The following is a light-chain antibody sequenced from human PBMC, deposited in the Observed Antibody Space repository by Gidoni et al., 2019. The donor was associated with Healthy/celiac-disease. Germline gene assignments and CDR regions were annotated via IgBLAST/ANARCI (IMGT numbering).Light chain of an antibody. V-gene: IGKV1-12*01. J-gene: IGKJ4*01. Sequence: DIQMTQSPSSVSASVGDRVTITCRASQGISSWVAWYQQQPGKAPKLLIYAASSLQSGVPSRFRGSGSGTDFTLTISSLQPEDFATYYCQQANSFPLTFGGGTKVEIK. CDR3: QQANSFPLT. CDR1: QGISSW. CDR2: AAS.